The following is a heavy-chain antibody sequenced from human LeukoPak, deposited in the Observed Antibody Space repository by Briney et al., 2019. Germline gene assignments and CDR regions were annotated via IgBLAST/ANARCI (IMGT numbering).Heavy chain of an antibody. CDR1: GYTFTSYY. CDR3: ARDPGRLFGVVMDWFDP. V-gene: IGHV1-46*01. Sequence: ASVKVSCKASGYTFTSYYMHWVRQAPGQGLEWTGIINPSGGSTSYAQKFQGRVTMTRDMSTSTVYMELSSLRSEDTAVYYCARDPGRLFGVVMDWFDPWGQGTLVTVSS. D-gene: IGHD3-3*01. CDR2: INPSGGST. J-gene: IGHJ5*02.